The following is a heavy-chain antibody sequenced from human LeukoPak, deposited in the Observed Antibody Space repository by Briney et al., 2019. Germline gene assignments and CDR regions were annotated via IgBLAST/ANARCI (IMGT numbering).Heavy chain of an antibody. CDR2: IYSGGST. J-gene: IGHJ4*02. D-gene: IGHD4-17*01. CDR3: ARTYGDYVYILGY. Sequence: GGSLRLSCAASGFTFSNAWMSWVRQAPGQGLEWVLVIYSGGSTYYADSVKGRFTISRDISKNTVYLQMNSLRAEDTAVYYCARTYGDYVYILGYWGQGTLVTVSS. CDR1: GFTFSNAW. V-gene: IGHV3-53*01.